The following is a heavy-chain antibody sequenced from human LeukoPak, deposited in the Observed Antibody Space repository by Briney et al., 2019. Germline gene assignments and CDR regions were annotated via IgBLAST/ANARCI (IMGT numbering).Heavy chain of an antibody. V-gene: IGHV4-34*01. J-gene: IGHJ4*02. CDR2: INHSGST. CDR1: GGSFSGYY. Sequence: PSETLSLTCAVYGGSFSGYYWSWIRQPPGKGLEWIGEINHSGSTNYNPSLKSRVTISVDTSKNQFSLKLSSVTAADTAVYYCARGSPERGYSYAKRFILLGKYQFDYWGQGTLVTVSS. D-gene: IGHD5-18*01. CDR3: ARGSPERGYSYAKRFILLGKYQFDY.